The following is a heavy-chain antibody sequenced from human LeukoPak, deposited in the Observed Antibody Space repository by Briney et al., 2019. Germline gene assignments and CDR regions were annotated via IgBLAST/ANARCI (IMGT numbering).Heavy chain of an antibody. D-gene: IGHD5-18*01. CDR3: AKQGAARQDYYMDV. Sequence: SVKVSCKASGGSFSSYAITWVRQAPGQGLEWMGRIIPIFGTANYAQKFQGRVTITADIVSSTAYMEVSSLTSDDTAVYFCAKQGAARQDYYMDVWGNGTTVTVSS. CDR2: IIPIFGTA. V-gene: IGHV1-69*06. CDR1: GGSFSSYA. J-gene: IGHJ6*03.